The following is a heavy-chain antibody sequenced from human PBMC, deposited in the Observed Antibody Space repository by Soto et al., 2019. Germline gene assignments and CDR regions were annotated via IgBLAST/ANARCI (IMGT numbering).Heavy chain of an antibody. V-gene: IGHV1-69-2*01. CDR3: ARAAKRYFDS. CDR1: GNTFSDNY. CDR2: IDPEDRET. J-gene: IGHJ4*02. Sequence: EVQLVQSGAEVKKPGTAVKISCKVYGNTFSDNYIHWVQQAPGKGLEWMGLIDPEDRETIYAEKFQGRVTITADKSTNTAYLELTSLSSEDTAVYYCARAAKRYFDSWGQGTQVTVSS.